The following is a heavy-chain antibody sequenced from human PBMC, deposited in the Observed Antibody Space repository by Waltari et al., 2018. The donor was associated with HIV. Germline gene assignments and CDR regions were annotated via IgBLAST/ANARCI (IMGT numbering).Heavy chain of an antibody. Sequence: QLVQSGAEVRKPGSAARVSCKASGGEFNSFSSNWVRQVNGQGLEWLGRISPMSNTANNAQKFQGRVTITADKSTSTAYMELSSLKSDDTGVYYCASARETMGVDFESWGQGSLVTVSS. CDR3: ASARETMGVDFES. CDR1: GGEFNSFS. J-gene: IGHJ4*02. D-gene: IGHD3-10*01. V-gene: IGHV1-69*08. CDR2: ISPMSNTA.